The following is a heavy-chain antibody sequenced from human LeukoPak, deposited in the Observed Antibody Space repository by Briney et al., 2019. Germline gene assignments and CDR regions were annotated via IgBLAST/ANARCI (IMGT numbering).Heavy chain of an antibody. V-gene: IGHV1-18*01. CDR2: ISAYNGNT. Sequence: GASVKVSCKASGYTFTSYGISWVRQAPGQGLEWMGWISAYNGNTNYAQKLQGRVTMTTDTSTSTAYMELRSLRSDDTAVYYCARDPRHNWNLPDAFDIWGQGTMVTVSS. CDR1: GYTFTSYG. J-gene: IGHJ3*02. D-gene: IGHD1-1*01. CDR3: ARDPRHNWNLPDAFDI.